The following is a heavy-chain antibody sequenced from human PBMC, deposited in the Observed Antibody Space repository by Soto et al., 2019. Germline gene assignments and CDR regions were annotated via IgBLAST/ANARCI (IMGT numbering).Heavy chain of an antibody. J-gene: IGHJ4*02. D-gene: IGHD6-19*01. CDR2: IKQNGRER. CDR3: ARAWYTSGWFWDY. Sequence: EVQLVESGGGLVQPGGSLRLSCAASGFTFSNYWMTWVRQAPGKGLEWMANIKQNGRERYSADSVKSRFTISRDNAKSSLYLQMNSLRAEDTAVYYCARAWYTSGWFWDYWGQGALVTVSS. CDR1: GFTFSNYW. V-gene: IGHV3-7*04.